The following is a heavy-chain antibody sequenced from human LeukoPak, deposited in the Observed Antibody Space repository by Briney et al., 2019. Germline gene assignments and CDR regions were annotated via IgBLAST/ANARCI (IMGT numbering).Heavy chain of an antibody. J-gene: IGHJ4*02. V-gene: IGHV3-30*18. D-gene: IGHD6-19*01. Sequence: GGSLRLSCAASGFTFSSYGMHWVRQAPGKGLEWVALISYDGGKKYYADSVKGRFTISRDNSKNTLYLQINSLRAEDTAVYYCAKDRWIRRISLAGQDYWGQGTLVTVSS. CDR2: ISYDGGKK. CDR1: GFTFSSYG. CDR3: AKDRWIRRISLAGQDY.